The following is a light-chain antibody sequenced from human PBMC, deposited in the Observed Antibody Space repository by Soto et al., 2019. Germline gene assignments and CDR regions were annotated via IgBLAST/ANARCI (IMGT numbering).Light chain of an antibody. V-gene: IGKV4-1*01. CDR1: QNVLYSSNNKNY. CDR3: QQYYVTPWT. J-gene: IGKJ1*01. CDR2: WAS. Sequence: DIVLTQSPASLAVSLGEGATISCKSSQNVLYSSNNKNYLAWFQQKPGQPPKLLIYWASARESGVPDRFSGGGSGTDFTLTISSLQAEDVATYYCQQYYVTPWTFGQGTKVEIK.